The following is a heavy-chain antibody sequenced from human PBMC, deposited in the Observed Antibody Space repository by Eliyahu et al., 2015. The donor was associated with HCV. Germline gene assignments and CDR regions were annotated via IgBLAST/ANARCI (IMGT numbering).Heavy chain of an antibody. CDR2: LFYGGST. J-gene: IGHJ1*01. D-gene: IGHD3-22*01. V-gene: IGHV4-39*01. Sequence: QLKVQESGPGLVKPSETLSLTCAVSGDPISRDGFYWGWIRQPPGKGLEWIGSLFYGGSTDHNPSLKSRATISADTSKNQISLRLRSVTAADTAVYYCARLNYYGSQSHWGPGTLVTVSS. CDR3: ARLNYYGSQSH. CDR1: GDPISRDGFY.